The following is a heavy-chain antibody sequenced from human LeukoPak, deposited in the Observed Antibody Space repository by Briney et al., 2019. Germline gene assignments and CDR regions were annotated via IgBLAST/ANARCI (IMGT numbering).Heavy chain of an antibody. V-gene: IGHV4-34*01. CDR2: INHSGYT. Sequence: SETLSLTCAVSGVSSNDYYWSWVRQTPGKGLEWIGEINHSGYTNDSPSLKSRVTLSIDTSRKQFSLNVRSVTVADTGIYYCTRMTTGHDYWGQGTLVTVSS. D-gene: IGHD4-17*01. CDR1: GVSSNDYY. CDR3: TRMTTGHDY. J-gene: IGHJ4*02.